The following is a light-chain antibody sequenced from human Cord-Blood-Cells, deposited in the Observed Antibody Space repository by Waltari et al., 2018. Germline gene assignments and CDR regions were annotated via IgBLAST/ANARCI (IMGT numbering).Light chain of an antibody. CDR3: QKYYSTPRT. V-gene: IGKV4-1*01. CDR1: QSVLYSSNNKNY. Sequence: DIVMTQSPDSLAVSLGERATINCKSSQSVLYSSNNKNYLAWYQQKPGQPPKLLIYWASARESGVPYRFSGSGSGTDFTLTISSLQAEDVAVYYCQKYYSTPRTFGQGTKVEIK. CDR2: WAS. J-gene: IGKJ1*01.